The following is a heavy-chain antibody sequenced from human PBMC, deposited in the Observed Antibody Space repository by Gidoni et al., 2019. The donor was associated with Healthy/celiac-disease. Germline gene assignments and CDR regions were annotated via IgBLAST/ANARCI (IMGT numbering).Heavy chain of an antibody. CDR2: IWYDGSNK. J-gene: IGHJ6*02. CDR3: ARDYYRYYGMDV. CDR1: GFTFSSYG. D-gene: IGHD3-10*01. V-gene: IGHV3-33*01. Sequence: QVQLVESGGGVVQPGRSLRLSCAASGFTFSSYGTHWVRQAPGKGLEWVAVIWYDGSNKYYADSVKGRFTISRDNSKNTLYLQMNSLRAEDTAVNYCARDYYRYYGMDVWGQGTTVTVSS.